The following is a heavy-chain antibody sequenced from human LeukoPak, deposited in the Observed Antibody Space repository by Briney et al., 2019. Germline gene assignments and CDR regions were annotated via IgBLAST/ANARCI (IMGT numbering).Heavy chain of an antibody. Sequence: ASVNVSCKASGYTFTGYYMHWVRQAPGQGLEWMGWINPNSGGTNYAQKFQGRVTMTRDTSISTAYMELSRLRSDDTAVYYCAREESVNFVVWHWGRGTLVIVSS. CDR1: GYTFTGYY. V-gene: IGHV1-2*02. CDR3: AREESVNFVVWH. J-gene: IGHJ4*02. CDR2: INPNSGGT. D-gene: IGHD3-16*01.